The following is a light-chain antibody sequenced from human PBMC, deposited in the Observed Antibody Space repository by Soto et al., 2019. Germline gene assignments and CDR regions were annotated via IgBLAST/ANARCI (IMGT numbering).Light chain of an antibody. CDR2: ATT. CDR3: QQNYNTPPYT. CDR1: QTVISY. Sequence: DIQLTQSPSSLASSVGDRVTITCRASQTVISYLNWYQQKPGQAPKLLIYATTHLQSGVPSRFSGSGSGTEFTLTISSLHPEDFANYFCQQNYNTPPYTFGQGNKLEIK. V-gene: IGKV1-39*01. J-gene: IGKJ2*01.